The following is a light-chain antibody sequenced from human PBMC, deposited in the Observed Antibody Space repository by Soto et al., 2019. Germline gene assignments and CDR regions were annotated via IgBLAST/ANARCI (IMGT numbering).Light chain of an antibody. CDR1: QNINRW. CDR3: LQYNVYPLT. J-gene: IGKJ4*01. CDR2: KAS. V-gene: IGKV1-5*03. Sequence: DIQMTQSPSTLSASVGDTVTITCRASQNINRWLAWYQQRPGNAPKLLIHKASSLQGGVPSRFSGSASGTDFTLPISSLQPDDFAPYFCLQYNVYPLTFGGGTKVEI.